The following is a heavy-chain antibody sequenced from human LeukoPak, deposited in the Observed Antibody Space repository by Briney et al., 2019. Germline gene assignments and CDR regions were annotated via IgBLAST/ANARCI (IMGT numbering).Heavy chain of an antibody. CDR3: AREGYYDILTAADY. D-gene: IGHD3-9*01. CDR1: GGTFSSYA. Sequence: ASAKVSCKASGGTFSSYAISWVRQAPGQGLEWMGWISAYNGNTNYAQKLQGRVTMTTDTSTSTAYMELRSLRSDDTAVYYCAREGYYDILTAADYWGQGTLVTASS. J-gene: IGHJ4*02. V-gene: IGHV1-18*01. CDR2: ISAYNGNT.